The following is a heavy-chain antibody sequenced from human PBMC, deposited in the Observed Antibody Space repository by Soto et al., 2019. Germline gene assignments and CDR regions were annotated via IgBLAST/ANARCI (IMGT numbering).Heavy chain of an antibody. V-gene: IGHV4-34*01. CDR1: GGSFSGYY. D-gene: IGHD3-22*01. CDR3: ASQHYYDSSGYYVVY. Sequence: SETLSLTCAVYGGSFSGYYWSWIRQPPGKGLEWIGEINHSGSTNYNPSLKSRVTISVDTSKNQFSLKLISVTAADTAVYYCASQHYYDSSGYYVVYWGQGTLVTVSS. CDR2: INHSGST. J-gene: IGHJ4*02.